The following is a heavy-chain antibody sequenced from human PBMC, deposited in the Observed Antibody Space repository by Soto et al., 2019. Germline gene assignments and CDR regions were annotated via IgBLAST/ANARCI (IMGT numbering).Heavy chain of an antibody. D-gene: IGHD2-2*01. CDR2: INHSGST. Sequence: SETLSLTCAVYGGSFSGYYWSWIRQPPGKGLEWIGEINHSGSTNYNPSLKSRVTISVDTSKNQFSLKLSSVTAADTAVYYCARGGGGIVLVPAARPQRRQNWFDPWGQGTLVTVSS. V-gene: IGHV4-34*01. CDR1: GGSFSGYY. CDR3: ARGGGGIVLVPAARPQRRQNWFDP. J-gene: IGHJ5*02.